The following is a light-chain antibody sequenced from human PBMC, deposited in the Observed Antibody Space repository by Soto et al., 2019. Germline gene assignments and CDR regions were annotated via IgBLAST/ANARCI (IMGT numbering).Light chain of an antibody. CDR1: SSNIGSNY. CDR3: AAWDDSLKVV. J-gene: IGLJ2*01. Sequence: QSVLTQPPSASGTPGQRVTISCSGSSSNIGSNYVYWYQQLPGTAPKLLIYRNNQRPSGVPDRFSGSKSGTSASLAISGLLSEDEADYYCAAWDDSLKVVVGGGTKLTVL. V-gene: IGLV1-47*01. CDR2: RNN.